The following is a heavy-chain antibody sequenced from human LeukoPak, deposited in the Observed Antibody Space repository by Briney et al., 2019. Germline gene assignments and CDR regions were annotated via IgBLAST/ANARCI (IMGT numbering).Heavy chain of an antibody. V-gene: IGHV4-4*07. D-gene: IGHD3-22*01. CDR3: ASRTNYYDSSGRDYYYYMDV. CDR1: GGSISSYY. J-gene: IGHJ6*03. Sequence: SETLSLTCTVSGGSISSYYWSWIRQPAGKGLEWIWRIYTSGSTNYNPSLKSRVTMSVDTSKNQFSLKLSSVTAADTAVYYCASRTNYYDSSGRDYYYYMDVWGKGTTVTVSS. CDR2: IYTSGST.